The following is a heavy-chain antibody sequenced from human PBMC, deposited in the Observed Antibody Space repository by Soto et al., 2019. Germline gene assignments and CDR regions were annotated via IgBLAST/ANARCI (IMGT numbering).Heavy chain of an antibody. CDR2: IYYSGST. CDR3: ARDHSSSSPCFDP. D-gene: IGHD6-6*01. CDR1: GGSISSGDYY. V-gene: IGHV4-30-4*01. J-gene: IGHJ5*02. Sequence: SETLSLTCTVSGGSISSGDYYWSWIRQPPGKGLEWIGYIYYSGSTYYNPSLKSRVTISVDTSKNQFSLKLSSVTAADTAVYYCARDHSSSSPCFDPWGQGTLVTVSS.